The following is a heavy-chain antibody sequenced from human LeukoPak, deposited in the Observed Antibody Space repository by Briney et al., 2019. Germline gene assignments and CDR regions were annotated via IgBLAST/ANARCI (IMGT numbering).Heavy chain of an antibody. Sequence: SQTLSLTCAISGDSVSSNSAASNWIRQSPSRGLEWLGRTYYRSKWYNDYAVSVKSRITINPDTSKNQFSLQLNSVTPEDTAVYYCARDMLGIAAAGYYFDYWGQGTLVTVSS. CDR2: TYYRSKWYN. D-gene: IGHD6-13*01. J-gene: IGHJ4*02. CDR3: ARDMLGIAAAGYYFDY. V-gene: IGHV6-1*01. CDR1: GDSVSSNSAA.